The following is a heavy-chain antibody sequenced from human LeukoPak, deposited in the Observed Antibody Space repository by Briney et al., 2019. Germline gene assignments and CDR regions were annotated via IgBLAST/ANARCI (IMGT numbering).Heavy chain of an antibody. CDR3: AKEVTIPAAGRKDYYYYGLDV. CDR1: GFTFSTYA. D-gene: IGHD6-13*01. V-gene: IGHV3-30*18. J-gene: IGHJ6*02. Sequence: PGGSLRLSCAASGFTFSTYAVHWVRQAPGKGLEWVAVISSGGSDKYHAGSVKGRFTISRDNSKNTLYLHMDSLRAEDTAVYYCAKEVTIPAAGRKDYYYYGLDVWGQGTTVTVSS. CDR2: ISSGGSDK.